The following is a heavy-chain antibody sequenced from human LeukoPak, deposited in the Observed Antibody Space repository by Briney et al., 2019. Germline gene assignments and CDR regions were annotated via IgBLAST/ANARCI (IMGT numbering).Heavy chain of an antibody. J-gene: IGHJ4*02. CDR2: ISPDGTTT. V-gene: IGHV3-74*01. CDR3: ARENRNVWATIDW. Sequence: GGSRRLSCAASGFTFSSYWMHWVRQVPGKGLVWVSRISPDGTTTSYADSVKGRFTISRDNAKSTLYLQVNSLRAEDTAVYYFARENRNVWATIDWWGQGTMVTVSS. D-gene: IGHD5-12*01. CDR1: GFTFSSYW.